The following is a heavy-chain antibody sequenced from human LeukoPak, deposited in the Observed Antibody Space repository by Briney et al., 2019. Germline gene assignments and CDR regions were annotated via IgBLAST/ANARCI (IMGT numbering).Heavy chain of an antibody. V-gene: IGHV3-9*03. CDR1: GFIVSDHY. D-gene: IGHD6-13*01. CDR3: AREQQLVRTFDY. J-gene: IGHJ4*02. Sequence: GGSLRLSCAASGFIVSDHYMNWVRQAPGKGLEWVSGISWNSGSIGYADSVKGRFTISRDNAKNSLYLQMNSLRAEDMALYYCAREQQLVRTFDYWGQGTLVTVSS. CDR2: ISWNSGSI.